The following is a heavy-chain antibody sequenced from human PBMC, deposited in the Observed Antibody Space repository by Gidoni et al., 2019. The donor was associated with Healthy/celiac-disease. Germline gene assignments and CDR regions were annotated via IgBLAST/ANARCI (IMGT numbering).Heavy chain of an antibody. V-gene: IGHV4-4*02. CDR1: GGSISSSNW. Sequence: QVQLQESGPGLVKPSGTLSLTCAVSGGSISSSNWWSWVRQPPGKGLEWIGEIYHSGSTNYNPSLKSRFTISVDKPKNQFSLKLSSVTAADTAVYYCASHGGYYDSSGHDAFDIWGQGTMVTVSS. CDR2: IYHSGST. J-gene: IGHJ3*02. D-gene: IGHD3-22*01. CDR3: ASHGGYYDSSGHDAFDI.